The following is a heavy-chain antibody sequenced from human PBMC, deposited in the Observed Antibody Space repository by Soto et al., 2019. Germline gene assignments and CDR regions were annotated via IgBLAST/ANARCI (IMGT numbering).Heavy chain of an antibody. V-gene: IGHV1-18*01. CDR1: GYTLNTYG. CDR2: ISANNDHT. J-gene: IGHJ4*02. Sequence: QVQLVQSGAEVKKPGASVKVSCKASGYTLNTYGITWVRQAPGQGLEWMGWISANNDHTNYPQKLQGRVTMTTDTSTGTAYSERRSMTTDDKAVYFCARGTYFDYWGQGTLVTVSS. CDR3: ARGTYFDY.